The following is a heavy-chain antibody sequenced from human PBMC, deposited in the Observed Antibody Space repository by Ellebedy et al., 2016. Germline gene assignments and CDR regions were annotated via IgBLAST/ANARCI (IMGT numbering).Heavy chain of an antibody. Sequence: GESLKISXAASGFTFSDSAIHWVRQASGKGLEWVGRIRYKADSYATSYAASVKGRFTISRDDLKNTAYLQMNSLKTEDTAVYYYTSVTAAATLTREPDYWGQGTLVSVSS. V-gene: IGHV3-73*01. CDR3: TSVTAAATLTREPDY. CDR2: IRYKADSYAT. D-gene: IGHD6-13*01. J-gene: IGHJ4*02. CDR1: GFTFSDSA.